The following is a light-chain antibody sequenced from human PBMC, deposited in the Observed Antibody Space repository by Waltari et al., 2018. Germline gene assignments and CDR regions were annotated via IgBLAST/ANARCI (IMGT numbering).Light chain of an antibody. CDR1: NSDVGNYNL. CDR2: EVI. Sequence: QSALTQPASVSGTPGQSLTISCTVTNSDVGNYNLVSWYQHHPGEAPQLMICEVIKRPSWVSNRFSGAKSGNTASLTISGLQAEDEADYYCCSYAGSGTYVFGTGTKVTVL. J-gene: IGLJ1*01. V-gene: IGLV2-23*02. CDR3: CSYAGSGTYV.